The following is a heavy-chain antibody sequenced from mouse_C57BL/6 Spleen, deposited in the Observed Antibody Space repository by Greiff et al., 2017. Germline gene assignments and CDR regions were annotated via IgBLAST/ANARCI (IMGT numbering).Heavy chain of an antibody. D-gene: IGHD2-4*01. CDR3: ARFYYYDYGDYYAMDY. Sequence: QVQLQQPGAELVKPGASVKMSCKASGYTFTSYWITWVKQRPGQGLEWIGDIYPGSGSTNYNEKFKSKATLTVDTSSSTAYMQLSSLTSEDSAVYYCARFYYYDYGDYYAMDYWGQGTSVTVSS. CDR2: IYPGSGST. V-gene: IGHV1-55*01. CDR1: GYTFTSYW. J-gene: IGHJ4*01.